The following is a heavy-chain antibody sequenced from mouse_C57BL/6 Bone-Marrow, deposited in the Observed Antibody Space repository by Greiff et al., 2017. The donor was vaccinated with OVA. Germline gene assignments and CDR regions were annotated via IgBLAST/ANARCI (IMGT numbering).Heavy chain of an antibody. D-gene: IGHD2-2*01. CDR2: IDPSDSYT. CDR3: AREEGYPYWYFDV. CDR1: GYTFTSYW. Sequence: VQLQQSGAELVMPGASVKLSCKASGYTFTSYWMHWVKQRPGQGLEWIGEIDPSDSYTNYNQKFKGKSTLTVDKSSSTAYMQLSSLTSEDSAVYYCAREEGYPYWYFDVWGTGTTVTVSS. J-gene: IGHJ1*03. V-gene: IGHV1-69*01.